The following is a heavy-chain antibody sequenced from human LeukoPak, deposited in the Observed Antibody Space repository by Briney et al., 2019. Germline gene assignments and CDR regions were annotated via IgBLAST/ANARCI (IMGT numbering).Heavy chain of an antibody. V-gene: IGHV3-7*01. CDR2: IHQHGNEK. CDR1: GFTFSNYW. D-gene: IGHD2-8*01. Sequence: PGGSLRLSCAASGFTFSNYWMSWVRQAPGKGLEWVASIHQHGNEKYFVDSVRGRFTISRDNAKNSLYLQMSSLRAEDTAVYYFATLNGPLFEYWGQGTLVTVSS. J-gene: IGHJ4*02. CDR3: ATLNGPLFEY.